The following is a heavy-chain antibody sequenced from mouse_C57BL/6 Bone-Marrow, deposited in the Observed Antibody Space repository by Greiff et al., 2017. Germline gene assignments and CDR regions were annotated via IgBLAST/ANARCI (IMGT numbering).Heavy chain of an antibody. CDR2: IHPNSGST. V-gene: IGHV1-64*01. J-gene: IGHJ3*01. Sequence: QVQLKQPGAELVKPGASVKLSCKASGYTFTSYWMHWVKQRPGQGLEWIGMIHPNSGSTNYNEKFKSKATLTVDKSSSTAYMQLSSLTSEDSAVYYCARSPLYYAWFAYWGQGTLVTVSA. D-gene: IGHD2-1*01. CDR1: GYTFTSYW. CDR3: ARSPLYYAWFAY.